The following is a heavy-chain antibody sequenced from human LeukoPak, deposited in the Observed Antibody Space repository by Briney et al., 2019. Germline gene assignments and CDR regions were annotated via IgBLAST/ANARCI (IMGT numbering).Heavy chain of an antibody. Sequence: GGSLRLSCAASGFTFSDYYMSWIRQAPGKGLEWVSYISSSSSYTNYADSVKGRFTISRDNAKNSLYLQMNSLRAEDTAVYYCARDYVGSSSRNYYYYYGMDAWGQGTTVTVSS. CDR2: ISSSSSYT. D-gene: IGHD6-13*01. CDR1: GFTFSDYY. J-gene: IGHJ6*02. CDR3: ARDYVGSSSRNYYYYYGMDA. V-gene: IGHV3-11*05.